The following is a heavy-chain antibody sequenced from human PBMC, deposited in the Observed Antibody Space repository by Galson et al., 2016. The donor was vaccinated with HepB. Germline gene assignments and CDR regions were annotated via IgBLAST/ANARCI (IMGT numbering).Heavy chain of an antibody. CDR1: GFTFSSYD. J-gene: IGHJ4*02. Sequence: SLRLSCAASGFTFSSYDMLWVRQAAGRGLEWVSLIGIAGDTYYPGSVEGRFTISRENAKNSLYLQMDSLRAGDTAIYYCATFSHYGSGLDKWGQGTLVTVSS. V-gene: IGHV3-13*01. CDR3: ATFSHYGSGLDK. CDR2: IGIAGDT. D-gene: IGHD3-10*01.